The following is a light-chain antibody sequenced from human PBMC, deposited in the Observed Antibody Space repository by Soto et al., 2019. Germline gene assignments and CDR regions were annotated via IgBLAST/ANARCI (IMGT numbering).Light chain of an antibody. Sequence: SYELTQPLSVSVALGQTASITCGGNNIGSKNLHWYQQKPGQAPLLVIYMNTNRPSGIPERFSGSKSGNTATLTISRAQAGDEADYYCQIWDSSTGVVFGGGTKVTVL. CDR2: MNT. J-gene: IGLJ2*01. CDR1: NIGSKN. V-gene: IGLV3-9*01. CDR3: QIWDSSTGVV.